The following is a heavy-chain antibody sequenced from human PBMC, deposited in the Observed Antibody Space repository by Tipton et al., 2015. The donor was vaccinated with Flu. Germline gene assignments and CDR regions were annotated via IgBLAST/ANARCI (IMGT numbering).Heavy chain of an antibody. J-gene: IGHJ6*02. CDR1: GFTFSSYT. CDR3: ARDHPPSITVLGEITDYFGMAV. D-gene: IGHD3-3*01. V-gene: IGHV3-48*02. CDR2: ISSSSGII. Sequence: SGFTFSSYTMNWVRQAPGKGLEWISYISSSSGIIYYADSVKGRFTISRDNAKKSLYLQMNSLRDEDTAVYYCARDHPPSITVLGEITDYFGMAVWGQGTTVTVSS.